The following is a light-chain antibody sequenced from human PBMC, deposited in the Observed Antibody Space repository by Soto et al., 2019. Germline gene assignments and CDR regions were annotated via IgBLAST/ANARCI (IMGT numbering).Light chain of an antibody. CDR2: EVS. CDR1: SSDVGNYKY. V-gene: IGLV2-14*01. CDR3: SSHKSSSTYV. J-gene: IGLJ1*01. Sequence: QSALTQPASVSGSPGQSITISCTGTSSDVGNYKYVSWYQQHPDKAPKLMIYEVSNRPSGVSNRFSGSKSGNTASLTISGLQAEDEADYYCSSHKSSSTYVFGTGTKVTVL.